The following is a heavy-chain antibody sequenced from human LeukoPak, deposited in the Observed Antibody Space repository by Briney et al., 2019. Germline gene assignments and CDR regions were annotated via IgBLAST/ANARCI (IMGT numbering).Heavy chain of an antibody. V-gene: IGHV4-34*01. J-gene: IGHJ6*02. Sequence: SETLSLTCAVYGGSFSGYYWSWIRQPPGKGLEWIGEINHSGSTNYTPSLKSRVTISVDTSKNQFSLKLSSVTAADTAVYYCARGDYDFWSGYYLWRHYGMDVWGQGTTVTVSS. D-gene: IGHD3-3*01. CDR3: ARGDYDFWSGYYLWRHYGMDV. CDR2: INHSGST. CDR1: GGSFSGYY.